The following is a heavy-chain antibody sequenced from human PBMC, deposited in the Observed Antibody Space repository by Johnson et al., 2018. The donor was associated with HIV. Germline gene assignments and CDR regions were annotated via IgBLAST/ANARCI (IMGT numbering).Heavy chain of an antibody. V-gene: IGHV3-66*01. J-gene: IGHJ3*02. CDR1: GFTFDDYA. Sequence: VQLVESGGGLVQPGRSLRLSCAASGFTFDDYAMHWVRQAPDKGLEWVSVIYSGGSTYYADSVKGRFTISRDNSKNTLYLQMNSLRAEDTAVYYCARASDAFDIWGQGTMVTVSS. CDR2: IYSGGST. CDR3: ARASDAFDI.